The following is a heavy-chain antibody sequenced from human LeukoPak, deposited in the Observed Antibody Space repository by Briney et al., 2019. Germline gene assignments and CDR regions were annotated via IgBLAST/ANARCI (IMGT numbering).Heavy chain of an antibody. CDR2: VSYDGTIT. V-gene: IGHV3-23*01. D-gene: IGHD6-19*01. CDR1: GFTFSSYA. Sequence: GGSLRLSCAASGFTFSSYAMGWVRQAPGKGLEWVSIVSYDGTITYYADSVKGRFTISRDNSKNTLYLQMNSLRAEDTAVYYCAKAHGYSSGWDAFDIWGQGTMVTVSS. CDR3: AKAHGYSSGWDAFDI. J-gene: IGHJ3*02.